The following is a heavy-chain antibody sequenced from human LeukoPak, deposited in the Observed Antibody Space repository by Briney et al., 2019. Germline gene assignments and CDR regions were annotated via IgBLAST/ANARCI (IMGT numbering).Heavy chain of an antibody. CDR3: AKDSSGSYRELDY. CDR1: GFTFSSYG. Sequence: GGSLRLSCAASGFTFSSYGMHWVRQAPGKGLEWVAFIRYDGSNKYYADSVKGRFTISRDNSKNTPYLQMNSLRAEDTAVYYCAKDSSGSYRELDYWGQGTLVTVSS. J-gene: IGHJ4*02. CDR2: IRYDGSNK. D-gene: IGHD1-26*01. V-gene: IGHV3-30*02.